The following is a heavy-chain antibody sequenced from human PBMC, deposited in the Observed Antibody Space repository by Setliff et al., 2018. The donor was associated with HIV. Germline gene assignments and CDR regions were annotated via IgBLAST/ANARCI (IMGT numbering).Heavy chain of an antibody. J-gene: IGHJ6*03. CDR3: AREARYQDRYYYYMDV. CDR2: IVPILGIA. D-gene: IGHD1-20*01. V-gene: IGHV1-69*10. CDR1: GGTFTNSA. Sequence: SVKVSCKASGGTFTNSAIGWVRQAPGQGLEWMGAIVPILGIASSAQKFQGRVTITTDESTNTAYMELSSLRSEDTAVYYCAREARYQDRYYYYMDVWGKGTTVTVSS.